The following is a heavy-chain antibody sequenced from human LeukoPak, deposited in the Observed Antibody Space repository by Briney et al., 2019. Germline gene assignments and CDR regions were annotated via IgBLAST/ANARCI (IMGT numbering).Heavy chain of an antibody. Sequence: SVKVSCKASGGTFSSYAISWVRQAPGQGLEWMGGIIPTFGTANYAQKFQGRVTITADESTSTAYMELGSLRSADTAVYYCARDRRDCSSTSCFSMFYGMDVWGQGTTVSVSS. V-gene: IGHV1-69*13. CDR3: ARDRRDCSSTSCFSMFYGMDV. CDR2: IIPTFGTA. CDR1: GGTFSSYA. J-gene: IGHJ6*02. D-gene: IGHD2-2*01.